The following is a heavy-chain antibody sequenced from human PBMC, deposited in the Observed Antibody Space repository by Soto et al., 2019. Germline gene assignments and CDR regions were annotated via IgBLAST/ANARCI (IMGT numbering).Heavy chain of an antibody. CDR3: ARVARDYGSGSAEFDY. CDR2: IGTAGDT. D-gene: IGHD3-10*01. CDR1: GFTFSSYD. V-gene: IGHV3-13*01. Sequence: GGSLRLSCAASGFTFSSYDMHWVRQATGKGLEWVSAIGTAGDTYYPGSVKGRFTISRENAKNSLYLQMNSLRAGDTAVYYCARVARDYGSGSAEFDYWGQGTLVTVSS. J-gene: IGHJ4*02.